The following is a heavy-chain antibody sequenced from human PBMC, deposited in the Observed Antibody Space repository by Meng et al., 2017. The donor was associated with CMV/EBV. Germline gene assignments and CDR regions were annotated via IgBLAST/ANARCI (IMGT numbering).Heavy chain of an antibody. Sequence: SVKVSCKASGCTFSSYAISWVRQAPGQGLEWMGGIIPIFGTANYAQKFQGRVTITTDESTSTAYMELSSLRSEDTAVYYCARGQTRIAVPAACVDYYYGVDDWGQGTPVTVSS. CDR2: IIPIFGTA. D-gene: IGHD2-2*01. J-gene: IGHJ6*02. CDR3: ARGQTRIAVPAACVDYYYGVDD. CDR1: GCTFSSYA. V-gene: IGHV1-69*05.